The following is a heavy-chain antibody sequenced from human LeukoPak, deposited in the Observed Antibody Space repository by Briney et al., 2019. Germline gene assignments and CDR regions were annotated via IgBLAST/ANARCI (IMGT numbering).Heavy chain of an antibody. V-gene: IGHV3-23*01. CDR1: GFTLRTYG. CDR2: ISGSGGST. Sequence: PGGSLRLSCAASGFTLRTYGMSWVRQAPGKGLEWVSAISGSGGSTYYADSVKGRFTISRDNSKNTLYLQMNSLRAEDTAVYYCATRRVGATRIDYWGQETLVTVSS. CDR3: ATRRVGATRIDY. J-gene: IGHJ4*02. D-gene: IGHD1-26*01.